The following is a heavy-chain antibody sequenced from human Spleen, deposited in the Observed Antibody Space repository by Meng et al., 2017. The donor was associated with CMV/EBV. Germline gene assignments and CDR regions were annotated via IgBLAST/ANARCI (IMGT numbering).Heavy chain of an antibody. CDR3: ARRGNYYYYYGMDV. J-gene: IGHJ6*02. CDR1: GGSISSGGHY. Sequence: LRLSCTVSGGSISSGGHYWSWIRHHPGKGLEWIGDIYHSGRTYYNPSFKSRVTISVDTSKNQFSLKLSSVTAADTAVYYCARRGNYYYYYGMDVWGQGTTVTVS. V-gene: IGHV4-31*03. CDR2: IYHSGRT.